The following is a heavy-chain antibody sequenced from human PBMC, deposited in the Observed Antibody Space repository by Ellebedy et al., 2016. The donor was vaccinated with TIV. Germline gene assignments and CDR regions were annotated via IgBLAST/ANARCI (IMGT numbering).Heavy chain of an antibody. D-gene: IGHD3-22*01. J-gene: IGHJ4*02. CDR1: GGSFSGYY. CDR2: INHSGST. Sequence: SQTLSLTXAVSGGSFSGYYWSWIRQPPGKGLEWIGEINHSGSTNYNPSLKSRVTISVDTSKNQFSLKLSSVTAADTAVYYCARGLRYDSSGYYYDYWGQGTLVTVSS. CDR3: ARGLRYDSSGYYYDY. V-gene: IGHV4-34*01.